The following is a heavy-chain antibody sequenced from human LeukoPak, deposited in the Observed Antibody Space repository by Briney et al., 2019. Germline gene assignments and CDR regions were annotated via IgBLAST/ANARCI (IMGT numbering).Heavy chain of an antibody. J-gene: IGHJ3*02. CDR3: ARLGVAGGWGGFDI. D-gene: IGHD6-19*01. V-gene: IGHV3-48*02. CDR1: GFTLSTYS. Sequence: GRPLRLSCAASGFTLSTYSMNWVRQAPGKGLEWVSYISSGGAAMYYADSVKGRFTISRDSAKNSLHLQMNSLRDEETAVYYCARLGVAGGWGGFDIWGQGTMVTVSS. CDR2: ISSGGAAM.